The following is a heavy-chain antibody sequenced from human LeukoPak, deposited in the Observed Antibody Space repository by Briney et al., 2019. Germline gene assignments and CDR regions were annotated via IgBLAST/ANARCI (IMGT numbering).Heavy chain of an antibody. CDR1: GASITNYY. V-gene: IGHV4-59*08. D-gene: IGHD1-1*01. CDR3: ARWNGGFDY. Sequence: SETLSLTCTVSGASITNYYWSWVRQPPGKGLEWIGYVYNRGFTNYNPSLKSRVTISEDASKNQLSLKLSSVTAADTAVYYCARWNGGFDYWGQGTLVTVSS. J-gene: IGHJ4*02. CDR2: VYNRGFT.